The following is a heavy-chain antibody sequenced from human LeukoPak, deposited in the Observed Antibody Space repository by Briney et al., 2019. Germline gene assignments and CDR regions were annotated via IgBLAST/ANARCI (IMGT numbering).Heavy chain of an antibody. CDR2: IYYSGST. J-gene: IGHJ4*02. CDR3: ARETGVYFDY. Sequence: PSETLSLTCTVSGGSISSYYWSWIRQPPGKGLEWIWYIYYSGSTNYNPSLKSRVTISVDTSKNQFSLKLSSVTAADTAVYYCARETGVYFDYWGQGTLVTVSS. V-gene: IGHV4-59*01. D-gene: IGHD7-27*01. CDR1: GGSISSYY.